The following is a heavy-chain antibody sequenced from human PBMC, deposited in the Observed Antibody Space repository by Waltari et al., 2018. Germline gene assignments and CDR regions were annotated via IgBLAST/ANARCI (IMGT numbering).Heavy chain of an antibody. V-gene: IGHV3-23*01. Sequence: EVQLLESGGNLVQPGGSLRLSCAASGFTLSSYAMSWVRQAPGKGLEWVSTIRGTGYSADYGDSVKGRFTISRDNSKNTLFLQVNSLRADDTAVYYCARDGYNWIPFDCWGQGTLVTVSS. CDR3: ARDGYNWIPFDC. J-gene: IGHJ4*02. D-gene: IGHD1-20*01. CDR1: GFTLSSYA. CDR2: IRGTGYSA.